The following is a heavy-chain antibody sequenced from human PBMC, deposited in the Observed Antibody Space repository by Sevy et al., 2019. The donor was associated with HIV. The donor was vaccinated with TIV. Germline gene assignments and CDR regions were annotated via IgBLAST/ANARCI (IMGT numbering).Heavy chain of an antibody. Sequence: GGSLRLSCAASGFTFSSYWMSWVRQAPGKGLEWMANIKQDGSEKYYVDSVKGRFTISRDNAKNSLYLQMNSLRAEDTAVYYCARSTPPRPDAFDIWGQGTMVTVS. CDR3: ARSTPPRPDAFDI. J-gene: IGHJ3*02. CDR2: IKQDGSEK. CDR1: GFTFSSYW. V-gene: IGHV3-7*01. D-gene: IGHD6-6*01.